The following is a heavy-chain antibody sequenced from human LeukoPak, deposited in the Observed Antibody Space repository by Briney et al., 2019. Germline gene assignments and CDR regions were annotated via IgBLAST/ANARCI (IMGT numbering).Heavy chain of an antibody. V-gene: IGHV4-59*01. CDR1: GGSISSYY. CDR3: ARQYYDFWSDPNPYWFDP. Sequence: SETLSLTCTDSGGSISSYYWSWIRQPPGKGLEWIGYIYYSGSTNYNPSLKSRVTISVDTSKNQFSLRLSSVTAADTAVYYCARQYYDFWSDPNPYWFDPWGQGTLVTVS. D-gene: IGHD3-3*01. J-gene: IGHJ5*02. CDR2: IYYSGST.